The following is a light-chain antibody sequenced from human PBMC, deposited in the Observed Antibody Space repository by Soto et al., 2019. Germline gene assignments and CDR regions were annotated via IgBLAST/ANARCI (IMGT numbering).Light chain of an antibody. Sequence: QAVVTQPPSVSGAPGQRVTISCTGSSSNIGAGYDVHWYQQLPGTAPKLLIYGNSNRPSGVPDRFSGSKSGTSASLAITGLQAEEEADYYCQSYDSSLSGHVVFGGGTKLTVL. CDR1: SSNIGAGYD. CDR3: QSYDSSLSGHVV. CDR2: GNS. J-gene: IGLJ2*01. V-gene: IGLV1-40*01.